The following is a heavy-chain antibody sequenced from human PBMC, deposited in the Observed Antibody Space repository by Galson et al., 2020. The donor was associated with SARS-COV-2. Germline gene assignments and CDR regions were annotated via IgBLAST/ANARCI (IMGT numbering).Heavy chain of an antibody. J-gene: IGHJ4*02. Sequence: GSLRLSCAASGFIFSDHYMNWIRQAPGQGLEWVSYISSSGNNIYYADSVKGRFTISRDNAKNSLYLEMNSLRAEDTAVYYCARDCTSTSCYRFDSWGQGTLVTVSS. CDR1: GFIFSDHY. CDR3: ARDCTSTSCYRFDS. V-gene: IGHV3-11*01. CDR2: ISSSGNNI. D-gene: IGHD2-2*02.